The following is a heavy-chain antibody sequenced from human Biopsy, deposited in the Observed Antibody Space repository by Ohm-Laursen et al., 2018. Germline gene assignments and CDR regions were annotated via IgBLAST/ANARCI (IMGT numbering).Heavy chain of an antibody. J-gene: IGHJ6*02. D-gene: IGHD2/OR15-2a*01. V-gene: IGHV3-33*06. CDR2: IWYDGSNK. CDR1: GFTFSSYG. Sequence: SLRLSCAASGFTFSSYGMHWVRQAPGKGLEWVAVIWYDGSNKYYVDSVKGRLNISRDNSKNTLDLQMSSLRVEDTAVYFCAKDKGTFNFYYYGMDVWGQGTTVTVSS. CDR3: AKDKGTFNFYYYGMDV.